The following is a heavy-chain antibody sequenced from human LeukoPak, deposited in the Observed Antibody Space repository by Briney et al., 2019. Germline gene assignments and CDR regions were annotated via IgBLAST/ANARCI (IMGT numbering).Heavy chain of an antibody. CDR3: SRDRHCIGSTCYGL. J-gene: IGHJ4*02. Sequence: PGGSLRLSCAASGFTFSSYEMNWVRQAPGKGLEWVANIKQDGSEKYYVDSVKGRFTISRDNAKNSLYLQMNSLRAEDTAVYYCSRDRHCIGSTCYGLWGQGTRVTVSS. V-gene: IGHV3-7*01. CDR2: IKQDGSEK. CDR1: GFTFSSYE. D-gene: IGHD2-2*01.